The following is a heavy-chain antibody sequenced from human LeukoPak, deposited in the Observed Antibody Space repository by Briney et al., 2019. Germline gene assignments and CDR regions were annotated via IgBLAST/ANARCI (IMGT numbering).Heavy chain of an antibody. CDR3: ARHTKEKAVAGAGVDV. J-gene: IGHJ6*02. Sequence: PSETLSLTCTVSGGSISSSSYYWGWIRQPPGKGLEWIGSIYYSGSTYYNPSLKSRVTISVGTSKNQFSLKLSSVTAADTAVYYCARHTKEKAVAGAGVDVWGQGTTVTVSS. V-gene: IGHV4-39*01. CDR2: IYYSGST. CDR1: GGSISSSSYY. D-gene: IGHD6-19*01.